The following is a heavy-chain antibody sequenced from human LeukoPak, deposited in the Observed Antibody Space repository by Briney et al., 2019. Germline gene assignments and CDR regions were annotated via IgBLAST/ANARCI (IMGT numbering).Heavy chain of an antibody. V-gene: IGHV3-23*01. Sequence: GGSLRLSCAASGFTFSNYGLTWVRQAPGKGLEWVSTISGAGGVTYYADSVKGRFTISRDNSKNTLYVQMNSLRAEDTATYFCARDKYNSAWSRKWLDPWGQGTRVTVSS. CDR1: GFTFSNYG. J-gene: IGHJ5*02. D-gene: IGHD2/OR15-2a*01. CDR2: ISGAGGVT. CDR3: ARDKYNSAWSRKWLDP.